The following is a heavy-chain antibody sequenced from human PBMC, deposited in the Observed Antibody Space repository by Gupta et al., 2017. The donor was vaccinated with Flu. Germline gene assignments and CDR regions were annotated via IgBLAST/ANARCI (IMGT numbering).Heavy chain of an antibody. CDR3: ARDRVYCSGRCTGYAFDI. Sequence: VKPGGSLRLSCAASGFSFSDYYMSWIRQAPGKGLEWVSYISSSTSYINYADSVKGRFTISRDNAKNSLYLQMNSLRAEDTAVYYCARDRVYCSGRCTGYAFDIWGQGTMVTVSS. V-gene: IGHV3-11*05. CDR1: GFSFSDYY. CDR2: ISSSTSYI. J-gene: IGHJ3*02. D-gene: IGHD2-15*01.